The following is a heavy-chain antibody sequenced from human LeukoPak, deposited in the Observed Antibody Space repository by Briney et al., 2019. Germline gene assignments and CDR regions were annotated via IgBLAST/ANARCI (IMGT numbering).Heavy chain of an antibody. D-gene: IGHD1-26*01. Sequence: SETLSLTCIVSGGSISSYYWSWIRQPPGKGLEGIGYIYSSGSTNSNPSLKSRVTISVDTSKSQFSLKMTSVTAADTAVYYCARQGSGGRAFDIWGQGTMVTVSS. CDR3: ARQGSGGRAFDI. CDR2: IYSSGST. V-gene: IGHV4-59*08. J-gene: IGHJ3*02. CDR1: GGSISSYY.